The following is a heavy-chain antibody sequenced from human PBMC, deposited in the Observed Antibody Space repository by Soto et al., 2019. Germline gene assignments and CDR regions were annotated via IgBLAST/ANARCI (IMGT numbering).Heavy chain of an antibody. CDR3: AKDMDPTGDPNYYYGMDV. V-gene: IGHV3-43D*04. J-gene: IGHJ6*02. CDR2: ISWDGGST. Sequence: PGGSLRLSCAASGFTFDDYAMHWVRQAPGKGLEWVSLISWDGGSTYYADSVKGRFTISRDNSKNSLYLQMNSLRAEDTALYYCAKDMDPTGDPNYYYGMDVWGQGTTVTVSS. CDR1: GFTFDDYA. D-gene: IGHD7-27*01.